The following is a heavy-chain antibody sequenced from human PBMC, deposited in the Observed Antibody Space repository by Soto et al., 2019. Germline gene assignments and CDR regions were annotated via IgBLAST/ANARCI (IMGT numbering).Heavy chain of an antibody. J-gene: IGHJ5*02. Sequence: SETLSLTCAVYGGSFSGYYWSWIRQPPGKGLEWIGEINHSGSTNYNPSLKSRVTISVDTSKNQFSLKLSSVTAADTAVYYRARRSAWYYDFWTGFDPWGQGTLVTVSS. CDR2: INHSGST. V-gene: IGHV4-34*01. CDR1: GGSFSGYY. D-gene: IGHD3-3*01. CDR3: ARRSAWYYDFWTGFDP.